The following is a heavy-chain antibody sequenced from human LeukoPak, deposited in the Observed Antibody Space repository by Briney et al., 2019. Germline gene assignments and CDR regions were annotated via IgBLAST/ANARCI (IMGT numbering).Heavy chain of an antibody. CDR3: ARDRKGGYYYGMDV. J-gene: IGHJ6*02. CDR2: ISSSSSTI. Sequence: GGSLRLSCAASGFTFSSYSMNWVRQAPGKGLEWVSYISSSSSTIYYADSVKGRFTISRDNAKNSLYLQMNSLRGEDTAVYYCARDRKGGYYYGMDVWGQGTTVTVSS. D-gene: IGHD3-16*01. CDR1: GFTFSSYS. V-gene: IGHV3-48*01.